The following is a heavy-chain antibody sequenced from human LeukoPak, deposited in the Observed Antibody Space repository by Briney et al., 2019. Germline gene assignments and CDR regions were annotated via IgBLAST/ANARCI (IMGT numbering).Heavy chain of an antibody. Sequence: SQTPSLTCTVSGGSISSGSYYWSWIRQPAGTGLEWIGRIYTSGSTNYNPSLKSRVTISVDTSKNQFSLKLSSVTAADTAVYYCAREYYYDSSGYYDYWGQGTLVTVSS. J-gene: IGHJ4*02. CDR3: AREYYYDSSGYYDY. D-gene: IGHD3-22*01. CDR2: IYTSGST. V-gene: IGHV4-61*02. CDR1: GGSISSGSYY.